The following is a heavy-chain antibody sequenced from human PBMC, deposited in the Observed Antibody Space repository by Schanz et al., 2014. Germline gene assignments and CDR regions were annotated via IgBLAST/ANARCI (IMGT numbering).Heavy chain of an antibody. J-gene: IGHJ6*02. CDR1: GFTFSSYS. V-gene: IGHV3-30*18. CDR2: ISYDGRHK. D-gene: IGHD1-26*01. CDR3: VKDLQRELLRDDHYYGMDV. Sequence: VQLVESGGDLVQPGGSLRLSCAASGFTFSSYSMNWVRQTPGKGLEWVAIISYDGRHKNYADSVKGRFTISRDNSKNTMYRQMNSLRAEDTAVYYCVKDLQRELLRDDHYYGMDVWGQGTTVTVSS.